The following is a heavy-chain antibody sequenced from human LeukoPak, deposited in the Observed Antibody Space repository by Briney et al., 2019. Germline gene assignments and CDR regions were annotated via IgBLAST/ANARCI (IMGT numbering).Heavy chain of an antibody. J-gene: IGHJ4*02. CDR1: GYTFTGYY. V-gene: IGHV1-18*04. CDR2: ISAYNGNT. Sequence: ASVKVSCKASGYTFTGYYMHWVRQAPGQGLEWMGWISAYNGNTNYAQKLQGRVTMTTDTSTSTAYMELRSLRSDDTAVYYCARAGVREGYCSSTSCSRLFDYWGQGTLVTVSS. CDR3: ARAGVREGYCSSTSCSRLFDY. D-gene: IGHD2-2*01.